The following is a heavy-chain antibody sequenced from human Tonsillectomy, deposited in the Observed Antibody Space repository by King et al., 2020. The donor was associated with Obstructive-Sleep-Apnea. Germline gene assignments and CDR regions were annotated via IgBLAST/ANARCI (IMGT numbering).Heavy chain of an antibody. D-gene: IGHD6-19*01. CDR3: AKGLLGVAGTGTNFDY. Sequence: QLVQSGGGLVQPGRSLRLSCAASGFSLGDYAMHWVRQAPGKGLEWVSCISWNSGSIAYADSVKGRFTISRDNAKNSLYLQMNSLRPEDTAFYYCAKGLLGVAGTGTNFDYWGQGTLVTVSS. CDR1: GFSLGDYA. CDR2: ISWNSGSI. J-gene: IGHJ4*02. V-gene: IGHV3-9*01.